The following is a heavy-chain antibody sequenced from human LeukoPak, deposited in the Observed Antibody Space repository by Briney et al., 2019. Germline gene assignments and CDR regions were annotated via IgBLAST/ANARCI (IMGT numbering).Heavy chain of an antibody. J-gene: IGHJ4*02. V-gene: IGHV1-46*01. Sequence: ASVKVSCKASGYTFTGYYMHWVRQAPGQGLECVGIINPSGGGTNYGQKFQGRVTMTSDTSTSTVYMELSSLRSEDTAVYYCARGAPPNYYDSSGYLDYWGQGTLVTVSS. CDR1: GYTFTGYY. D-gene: IGHD3-22*01. CDR3: ARGAPPNYYDSSGYLDY. CDR2: INPSGGGT.